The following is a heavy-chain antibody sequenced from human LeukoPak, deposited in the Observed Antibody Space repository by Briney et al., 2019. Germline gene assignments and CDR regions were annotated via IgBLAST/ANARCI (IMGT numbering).Heavy chain of an antibody. CDR2: INPNSGGT. V-gene: IGHV1-2*02. CDR3: ARGAARVYYYYMDV. Sequence: GASVKVSCKASGYSFTAYYMHWVRQAPGQGLEWMGWINPNSGGTNYAQKFQGRVTMTRDTSISTAYMELSRLRSDDTAVYYCARGAARVYYYYMDVWGKGTTVTISS. J-gene: IGHJ6*03. D-gene: IGHD2-15*01. CDR1: GYSFTAYY.